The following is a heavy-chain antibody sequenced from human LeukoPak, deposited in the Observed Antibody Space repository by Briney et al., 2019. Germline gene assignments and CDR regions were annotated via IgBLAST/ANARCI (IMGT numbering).Heavy chain of an antibody. CDR2: IYTSGST. J-gene: IGHJ6*02. V-gene: IGHV4-4*07. CDR3: AAYCSSTSCYTIYYYGMDV. Sequence: SETLSLTCTVSGGSISSYYWSWIRQPAGKGLEWIGRIYTSGSTNYNPSLKSRVTISVDTPKNQFSLKLSSVTAADTAVYYCAAYCSSTSCYTIYYYGMDVWGQGTTVTVSS. D-gene: IGHD2-2*02. CDR1: GGSISSYY.